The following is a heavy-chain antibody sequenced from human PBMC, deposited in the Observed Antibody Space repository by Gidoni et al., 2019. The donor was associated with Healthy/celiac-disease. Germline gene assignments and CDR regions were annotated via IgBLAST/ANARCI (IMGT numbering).Heavy chain of an antibody. CDR1: GFTIRSYG. CDR2: IAYDGSKK. Sequence: QGQLVALGGGVVQPGGSLRLSCAASGFTIRSYGMHWVRQAPGKGLGWVAFIAYDGSKKYYADSVKGRFTILRDNSKNTLYLQMNSLRAEDTAVYYCARGITIDYWGQGTLVTVSS. D-gene: IGHD3-3*01. V-gene: IGHV3-30*03. CDR3: ARGITIDY. J-gene: IGHJ4*02.